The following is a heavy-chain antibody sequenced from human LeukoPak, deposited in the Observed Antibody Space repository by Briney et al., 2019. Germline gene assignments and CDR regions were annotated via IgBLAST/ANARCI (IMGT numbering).Heavy chain of an antibody. D-gene: IGHD4-17*01. V-gene: IGHV3-7*01. CDR1: GFTFSSYW. CDR3: ARELIMTTVTINYYYYMDV. CDR2: IKQDGSEK. Sequence: GGSLRLSCAASGFTFSSYWMSWVRQAPGKGLEGVANIKQDGSEKYYVDSVKGRFTISRDNAKNSLYLQMNSLRAEHTAVYYSARELIMTTVTINYYYYMDVWGKGTTVTVSS. J-gene: IGHJ6*03.